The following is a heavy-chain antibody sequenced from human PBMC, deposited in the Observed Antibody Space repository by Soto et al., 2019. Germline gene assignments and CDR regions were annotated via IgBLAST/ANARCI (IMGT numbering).Heavy chain of an antibody. CDR1: GLAFSNAW. V-gene: IGHV3-15*01. D-gene: IGHD2-2*01. Sequence: EVLLVESGGDLVTPGGSGRLSCAASGLAFSNAWMSWVRQAPGKGLEWVGRIMSKTDGGTKDYEAPVKDRFIRSRDDAKNNLYLQMNSLKTEDTAVYYCAAGTGRTDYDYWGQGTLVTVSS. J-gene: IGHJ4*02. CDR3: AAGTGRTDYDY. CDR2: IMSKTDGGTK.